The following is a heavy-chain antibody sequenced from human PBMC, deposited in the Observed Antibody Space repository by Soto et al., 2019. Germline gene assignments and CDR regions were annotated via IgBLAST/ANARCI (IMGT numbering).Heavy chain of an antibody. CDR3: ARGKGMEENYYYYGMDV. D-gene: IGHD1-1*01. Sequence: QVQVVQSGAEVKKPGASVKVSCKASGYTFSTYALHWVRQAPGQGLEWMGWINGGNGHTRDSQKFKDRVTISRDTPASTAYMELSGLRSEDTAVYYCARGKGMEENYYYYGMDVWGQGTTVTVSS. V-gene: IGHV1-3*01. J-gene: IGHJ6*02. CDR2: INGGNGHT. CDR1: GYTFSTYA.